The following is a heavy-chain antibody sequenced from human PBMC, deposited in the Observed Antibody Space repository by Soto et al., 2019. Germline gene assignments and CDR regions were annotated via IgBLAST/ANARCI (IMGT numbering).Heavy chain of an antibody. CDR1: GGSFSDYY. CDR2: INHSGST. J-gene: IGHJ5*02. Sequence: SETLSLTCAVYGGSFSDYYWSWIRQPPGKGLEWIGEINHSGSTNYNPSLKSRVTISVDTSKNQFSLKLSSVTAADTAVYYCARGPDYSATKNWFDPWGQGTLVTVSS. D-gene: IGHD5-12*01. CDR3: ARGPDYSATKNWFDP. V-gene: IGHV4-34*01.